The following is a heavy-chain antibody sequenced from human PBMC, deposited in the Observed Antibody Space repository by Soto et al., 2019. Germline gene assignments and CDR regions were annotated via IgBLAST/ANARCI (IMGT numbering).Heavy chain of an antibody. CDR2: TYQSGSA. CDR1: GGSISSGGYS. CDR3: ARDYYGMDV. V-gene: IGHV4-30-2*06. J-gene: IGHJ6*02. Sequence: SEALSLTCTVSGGSISSGGYSWTWIRQSPGKGLEWIGYTYQSGSAYYNPSLKSRVTISVDRSKNQFSLNLTSVTAADTAVYYCARDYYGMDVWGQGTTVTVSS.